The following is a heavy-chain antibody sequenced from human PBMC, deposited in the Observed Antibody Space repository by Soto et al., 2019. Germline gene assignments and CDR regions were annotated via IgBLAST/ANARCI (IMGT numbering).Heavy chain of an antibody. D-gene: IGHD3-10*01. CDR3: ARDEVVRGVIMRGMDV. CDR2: IIPSLGIA. V-gene: IGHV1-69*02. J-gene: IGHJ6*02. CDR1: GGTFSSYT. Sequence: QVQLVQSGAEVKKPGSSVKVSCKASGGTFSSYTISWVRQAPGQGLEWMGRIIPSLGIANYAQKFQGRVTITADKSTSTAYRELSSLRSEDTAVYYCARDEVVRGVIMRGMDVWGQGTTVTVSS.